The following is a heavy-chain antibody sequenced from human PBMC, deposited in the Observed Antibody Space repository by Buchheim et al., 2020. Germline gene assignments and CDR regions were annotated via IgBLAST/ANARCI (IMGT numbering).Heavy chain of an antibody. J-gene: IGHJ6*02. Sequence: EVQLLESGGGLVQPGGSLRLSCAASGLTFSSYAMCWVRQAPGKGLEWVSVISGSGSSTYYADSVKGRFTISRDNSKNTLYLQMNSLRADDTAVYYCVVVPAAIGYSYYYGLDVWGQGTT. V-gene: IGHV3-23*01. CDR2: ISGSGSST. CDR1: GLTFSSYA. D-gene: IGHD2-2*01. CDR3: VVVPAAIGYSYYYGLDV.